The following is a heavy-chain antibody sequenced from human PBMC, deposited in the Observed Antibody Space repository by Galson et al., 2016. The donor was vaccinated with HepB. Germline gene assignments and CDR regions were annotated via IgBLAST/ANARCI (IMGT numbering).Heavy chain of an antibody. CDR1: GFSFSTSG. Sequence: SLRLSCAASGFSFSTSGMRWVRQTPGRGLAWVSGITGSGDTTHYADSVKGRFTISRDNSKNTLHLYMNSLRAGDTAVYYCGKHGGFDYWGQGALVTVSS. V-gene: IGHV3-23*01. CDR3: GKHGGFDY. D-gene: IGHD3-16*01. CDR2: ITGSGDTT. J-gene: IGHJ4*02.